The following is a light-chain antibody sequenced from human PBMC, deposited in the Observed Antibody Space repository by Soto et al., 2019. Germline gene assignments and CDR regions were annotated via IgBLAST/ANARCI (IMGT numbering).Light chain of an antibody. V-gene: IGKV1-5*03. J-gene: IGKJ1*01. Sequence: DIQLTQSPSTLSASVGDRVTITCRASQSISSWLAWYQQKPGKAPNLLIYKTSNLESGVPSRFSGSGSGQEFTLNISSLQPDDFATYYCQYYNDYCWTFGQGTKVEIK. CDR3: QYYNDYCWT. CDR1: QSISSW. CDR2: KTS.